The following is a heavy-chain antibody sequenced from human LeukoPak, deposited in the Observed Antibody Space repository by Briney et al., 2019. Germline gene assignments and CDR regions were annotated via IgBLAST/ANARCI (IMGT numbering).Heavy chain of an antibody. CDR3: ARDLNFLHSSSWSDAFDI. CDR2: IIPIFGTA. V-gene: IGHV1-69*05. Sequence: GASVKVSCKASGGTFSSYAISWVRQAPGQGLEWMGGIIPIFGTANYAQKFQGRVTITTDESTSTAYMELSSLRSEDTAVYYCARDLNFLHSSSWSDAFDIWGQGTMVTVSS. CDR1: GGTFSSYA. D-gene: IGHD6-13*01. J-gene: IGHJ3*02.